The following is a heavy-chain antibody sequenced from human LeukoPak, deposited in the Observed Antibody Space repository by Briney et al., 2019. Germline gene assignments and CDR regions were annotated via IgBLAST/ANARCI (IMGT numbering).Heavy chain of an antibody. CDR1: GGSFSGYY. Sequence: PSETLSLTCAVYGGSFSGYYWSWIRQPPGKGLEWIGEINHSGSTNYNPSLKSRVTISVDTSKYQFSLKLSSVTAADTAVYYCASGLVSGGATTFDYWGQGTLVTVSS. CDR2: INHSGST. J-gene: IGHJ4*02. V-gene: IGHV4-34*01. D-gene: IGHD1-26*01. CDR3: ASGLVSGGATTFDY.